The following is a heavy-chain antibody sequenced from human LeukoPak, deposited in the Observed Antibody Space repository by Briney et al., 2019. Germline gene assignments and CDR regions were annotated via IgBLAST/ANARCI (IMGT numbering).Heavy chain of an antibody. CDR2: ISSSGSTI. D-gene: IGHD6-19*01. CDR1: GFTFSGYE. V-gene: IGHV3-48*03. J-gene: IGHJ6*02. CDR3: HKVGDSVAGQDSSYYDNYGMDV. Sequence: PGGSLRLSCAASGFTFSGYEMNWVRQAPGKGLEWVSYISSSGSTIYYADSVKGRFTISRDNAKNTLYLQMNSLRVEDTAVYYCHKVGDSVAGQDSSYYDNYGMDVWGQGTTVTVSS.